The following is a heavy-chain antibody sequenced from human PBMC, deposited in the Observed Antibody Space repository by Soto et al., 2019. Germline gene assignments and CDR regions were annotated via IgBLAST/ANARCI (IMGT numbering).Heavy chain of an antibody. CDR2: INAGNGNT. D-gene: IGHD6-19*01. Sequence: QVQLVQSGAEVKKPGASVKVSCKASGYTFTSYAMHWVRQAPGQRLEWMGWINAGNGNTKYSQKFQGRVTITRDTAASTAYMELSSLRSEDTGVYYCATGIAVAGPPLPLHYWGQGTLVTVSS. CDR1: GYTFTSYA. V-gene: IGHV1-3*01. CDR3: ATGIAVAGPPLPLHY. J-gene: IGHJ4*02.